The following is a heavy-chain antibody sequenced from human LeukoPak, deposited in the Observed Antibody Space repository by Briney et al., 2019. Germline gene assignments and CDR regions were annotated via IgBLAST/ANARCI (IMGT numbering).Heavy chain of an antibody. Sequence: SETLSLTCTVSGGSISSYYWSWIRQPPGKGLEWIGSIYYSGSTYYNPSLKSRVTISVDTSKNQFSLKLSSVTAADTAVYYCARHQSNFDIWGQGTMVTVSS. CDR1: GGSISSYY. CDR2: IYYSGST. CDR3: ARHQSNFDI. V-gene: IGHV4-39*01. J-gene: IGHJ3*02. D-gene: IGHD4-4*01.